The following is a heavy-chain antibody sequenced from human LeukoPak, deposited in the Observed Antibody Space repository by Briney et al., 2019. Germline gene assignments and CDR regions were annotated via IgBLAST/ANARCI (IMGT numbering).Heavy chain of an antibody. CDR2: ISAYNGNT. J-gene: IGHJ4*02. D-gene: IGHD3-3*01. CDR3: ARGTYYDFWSGYN. V-gene: IGHV1-18*01. Sequence: GASVKVSCKASGYTFTSYGISWVRQAPGQGLEWMGWISAYNGNTNYAQRLQGRVTMTTDTSTSAAYMGLRSLRSDDTAVYYCARGTYYDFWSGYNWGQGTLVTVSS. CDR1: GYTFTSYG.